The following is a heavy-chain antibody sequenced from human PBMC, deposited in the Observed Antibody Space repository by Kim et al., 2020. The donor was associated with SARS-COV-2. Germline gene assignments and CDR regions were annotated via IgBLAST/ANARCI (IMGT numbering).Heavy chain of an antibody. CDR1: GGSISSSSYY. J-gene: IGHJ4*02. V-gene: IGHV4-39*01. CDR3: ARRSAVAGTYGY. D-gene: IGHD6-19*01. Sequence: SETLSLTSTVSGGSISSSSYYWGWIRQPPGKGLEWIGSIYYSGSTYYNPSLKSRVTISVDTSKNQFSLKLSSVTAADTAVYYCARRSAVAGTYGYWGQGTLVTVSS. CDR2: IYYSGST.